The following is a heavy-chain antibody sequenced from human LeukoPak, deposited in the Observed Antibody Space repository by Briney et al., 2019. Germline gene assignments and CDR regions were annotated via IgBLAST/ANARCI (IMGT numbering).Heavy chain of an antibody. CDR3: ARDSSSHYYFDY. J-gene: IGHJ4*02. CDR1: GFTFSNYW. CDR2: INEDGSEI. V-gene: IGHV3-7*05. D-gene: IGHD2-2*01. Sequence: PGGSLRLSCAASGFTFSNYWMTWVRQAPGKGLECVANINEDGSEIHYVDSVKGRFTISRDTSRNTVFLQMNSLRAEDTAVYYCARDSSSHYYFDYWGQGTPVSVSS.